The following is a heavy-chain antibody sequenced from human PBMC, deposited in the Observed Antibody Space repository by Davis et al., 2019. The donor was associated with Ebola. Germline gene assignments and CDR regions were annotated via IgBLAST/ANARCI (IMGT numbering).Heavy chain of an antibody. Sequence: ASVKVSCKASGYTFTSYYMHWVRQAPGQGLEWMGIINPSGGSTSYAQKFQGRVTMTRDTSTSTVYMELSSLRSEDTAVYYCARGGVVPAAMGGFDYWGQGTLVTVSS. CDR2: INPSGGST. J-gene: IGHJ4*02. D-gene: IGHD2-2*01. CDR1: GYTFTSYY. V-gene: IGHV1-46*01. CDR3: ARGGVVPAAMGGFDY.